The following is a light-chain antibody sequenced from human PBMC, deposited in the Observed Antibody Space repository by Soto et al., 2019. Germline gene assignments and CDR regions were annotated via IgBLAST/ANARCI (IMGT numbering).Light chain of an antibody. V-gene: IGKV3-20*01. CDR2: RAS. CDR1: QSVSSDY. CDR3: QQFGTSSLVT. J-gene: IGKJ3*01. Sequence: IVLTQSPATLSVSPGERATLSCRASQSVSSDYLAWYQQKPGQTPKVLIYRASSRATGIPDRFSGSGSGTDFILTISRVEPEDFAVYYCQQFGTSSLVTFGPGTKVDIK.